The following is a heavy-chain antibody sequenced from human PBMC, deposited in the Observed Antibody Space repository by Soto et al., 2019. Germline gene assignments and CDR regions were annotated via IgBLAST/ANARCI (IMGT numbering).Heavy chain of an antibody. J-gene: IGHJ4*02. D-gene: IGHD5-12*01. V-gene: IGHV3-23*01. CDR3: ANDQGTGYECFAY. CDR1: GFTFNNYA. Sequence: EVPLLESGGGLVQPWGSLSLSCATSGFTFNNYAMSWVRQAPGKAMEWISGISTSGGNPYYADSVKGRFTISRHNSMTTRNLHMNTLRAAYTAVYYCANDQGTGYECFAYSGQGTLVTVSA. CDR2: ISTSGGNP.